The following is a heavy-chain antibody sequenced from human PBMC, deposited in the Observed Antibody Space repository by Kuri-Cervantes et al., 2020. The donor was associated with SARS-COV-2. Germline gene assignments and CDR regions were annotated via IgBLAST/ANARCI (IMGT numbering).Heavy chain of an antibody. Sequence: GESLKISCAASGFTFSSYSRNWLRQAPGKGLEWVSSISSSSSYIYYADSGKGRFTISRDNAKNSLYLQMNSLRAEDTAVYYCAKDTVYYYYYMDVWGKGTTVTVS. CDR1: GFTFSSYS. V-gene: IGHV3-21*01. D-gene: IGHD4-17*01. CDR3: AKDTVYYYYYMDV. CDR2: ISSSSSYI. J-gene: IGHJ6*03.